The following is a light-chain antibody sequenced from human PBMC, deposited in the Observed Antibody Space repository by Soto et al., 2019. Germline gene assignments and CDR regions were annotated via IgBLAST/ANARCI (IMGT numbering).Light chain of an antibody. CDR2: DVI. CDR3: SSYRRTSSLVV. J-gene: IGLJ2*01. CDR1: SSDVGDYNY. V-gene: IGLV2-14*01. Sequence: QSALTQPASVSGSPGQSITISCTGTSSDVGDYNYVSWYQQYPGKAPKLMIYDVINRPSGVSDRFSGSQSGNTASLTISGRQAEDEADDYCSSYRRTSSLVVFGGGTKLTVL.